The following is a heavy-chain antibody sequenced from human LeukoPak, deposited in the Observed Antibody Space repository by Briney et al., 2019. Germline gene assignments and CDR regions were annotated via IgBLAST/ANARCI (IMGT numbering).Heavy chain of an antibody. D-gene: IGHD3-10*01. CDR3: ARDLWVGSRYYFDN. V-gene: IGHV3-48*02. CDR2: IRGGSDVK. Sequence: GGSLRLSCAASGFTFSFAAMTWVRQGPGKGLEWLSYIRGGSDVKNYADSVKGRFTISRDNARNSLYLQMNSLRDEDTAVYYCARDLWVGSRYYFDNWGQGTLVTVSS. CDR1: GFTFSFAA. J-gene: IGHJ4*02.